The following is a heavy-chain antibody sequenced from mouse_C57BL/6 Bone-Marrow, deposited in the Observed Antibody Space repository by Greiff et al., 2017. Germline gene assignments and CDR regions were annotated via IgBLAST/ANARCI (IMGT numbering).Heavy chain of an antibody. CDR1: GFTFSSYG. D-gene: IGHD2-13*01. V-gene: IGHV5-6*01. Sequence: EVKLVESGGDLVKPGGSLKLSCAASGFTFSSYGMSWVRQTPDKRLEWVATISSGGSYTYYPDSVKGRFTISRDNAKNTLYLQMSSLKSEDTAMYYCRSDSEGFAYCGEGALVTVSA. CDR3: RSDSEGFAY. CDR2: ISSGGSYT. J-gene: IGHJ3*01.